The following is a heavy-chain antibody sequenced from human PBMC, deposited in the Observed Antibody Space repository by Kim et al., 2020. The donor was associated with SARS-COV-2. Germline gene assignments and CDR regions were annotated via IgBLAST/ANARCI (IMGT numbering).Heavy chain of an antibody. D-gene: IGHD3-10*01. J-gene: IGHJ4*02. CDR1: GFIFSSYG. CDR3: ARHWGAGTDYCYLDY. V-gene: IGHV3-23*01. Sequence: GGSLRLSCAASGFIFSSYGMNWVRQAPGKGLDWVSPLTGSGGTTHYADSVKGRFTISRDNANNILYLQMSSLRVEDTAVYYCARHWGAGTDYCYLDYWGQGTLVTVSS. CDR2: LTGSGGTT.